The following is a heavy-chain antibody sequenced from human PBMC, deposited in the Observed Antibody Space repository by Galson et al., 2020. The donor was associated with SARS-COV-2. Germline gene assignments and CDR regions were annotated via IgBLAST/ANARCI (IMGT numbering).Heavy chain of an antibody. CDR1: GYTFTSYD. V-gene: IGHV1-8*01. CDR2: MNPNSGNT. J-gene: IGHJ6*02. CDR3: ASSASADILTGVYYYYYGMDV. Sequence: ASVKVSCKASGYTFTSYDINWVRQATGQGLEWMGWMNPNSGNTGYAQKFQGRVTMTRNTSISTAYMELSSLRSEDTAVYYCASSASADILTGVYYYYYGMDVWGQGILVTVSS. D-gene: IGHD3-9*01.